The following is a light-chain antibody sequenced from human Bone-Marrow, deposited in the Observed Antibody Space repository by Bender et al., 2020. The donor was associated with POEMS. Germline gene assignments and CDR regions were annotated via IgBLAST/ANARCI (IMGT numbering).Light chain of an antibody. V-gene: IGLV1-44*01. J-gene: IGLJ3*02. CDR1: DSNFGGNN. CDR2: SNY. CDR3: QSADSSGTYWV. Sequence: QSVLTQPPSASGTPGQSVIISCSGTDSNFGGNNVNWYQHLPGTAPRLVVYSNYQRPSGVPDRFSGSSSGTTVTLTISGVQAEDEADYYCQSADSSGTYWVFGGGTKLTVL.